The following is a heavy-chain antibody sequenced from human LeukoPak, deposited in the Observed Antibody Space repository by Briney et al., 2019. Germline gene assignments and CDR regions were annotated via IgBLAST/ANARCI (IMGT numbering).Heavy chain of an antibody. V-gene: IGHV4-59*08. CDR1: GGSISGYY. CDR2: ISYSGST. J-gene: IGHJ4*02. D-gene: IGHD5-12*01. Sequence: SETLSLTRTVSGGSISGYYWTWIRQPPGKGLEWIGYISYSGSTSSHPSLKSRVTISLDTSKNQFSLKLTSVTAADTAVYYCVRGYSGYPYYLDYWGQGTLVTVSS. CDR3: VRGYSGYPYYLDY.